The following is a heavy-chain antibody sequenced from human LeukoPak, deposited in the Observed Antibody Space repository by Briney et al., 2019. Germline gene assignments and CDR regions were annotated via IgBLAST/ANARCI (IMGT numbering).Heavy chain of an antibody. CDR2: ISSSSSYI. CDR1: GFTFSSYS. V-gene: IGHV3-21*01. CDR3: AKGRDILTGYSLDY. Sequence: GGSLRLSCAASGFTFSSYSMNWVRQAPGKGLEWVSSISSSSSYIYYADSVKGRFTISRDNAKNSLYLQMNSLRAEDTAVYYCAKGRDILTGYSLDYWGQGTLVTVSS. D-gene: IGHD3-9*01. J-gene: IGHJ4*02.